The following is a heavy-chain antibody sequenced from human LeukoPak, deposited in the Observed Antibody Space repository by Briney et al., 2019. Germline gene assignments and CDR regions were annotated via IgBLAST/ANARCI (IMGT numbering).Heavy chain of an antibody. CDR3: ARDRYYDSSGYSDY. J-gene: IGHJ4*02. V-gene: IGHV1-18*01. D-gene: IGHD3-22*01. CDR2: ISAYNGNT. CDR1: GYTFTSYG. Sequence: GASVKVSCKASGYTFTSYGIIWVRQAPGQGLEWMGWISAYNGNTNYAQKLQGRVTMTTDTSTSTAYMELRSLRSDDTAVYYCARDRYYDSSGYSDYWGQGTLVTVSS.